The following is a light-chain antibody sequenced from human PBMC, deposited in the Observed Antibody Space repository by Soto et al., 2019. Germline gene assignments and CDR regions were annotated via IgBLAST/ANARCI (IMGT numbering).Light chain of an antibody. CDR1: QSVSDY. J-gene: IGKJ5*01. CDR2: EVS. V-gene: IGKV3-11*01. CDR3: QQRRNWPSIT. Sequence: EIVLTQSPATLSLSPGERGTLSCRASQSVSDYLAWYQQKPGQAPRLLMYEVSKRATGIPARFSGSGSGTDFTLTISSLEPEDFAVYYCQQRRNWPSITFGQGTRLEIK.